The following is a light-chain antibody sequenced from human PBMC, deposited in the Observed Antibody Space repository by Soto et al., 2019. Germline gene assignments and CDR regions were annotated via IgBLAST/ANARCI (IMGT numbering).Light chain of an antibody. CDR1: RGISSN. CDR2: GAS. V-gene: IGKV3-15*01. Sequence: EIVMTQSPATLSVSPGERGTLSCRASRGISSNLAWYQQIPGQAPRLLIYGASTRATGIPARFSGSGSGTEFTLTISSLQSEDFAVYFCQQYGSSPRKFGQGTKVEVK. CDR3: QQYGSSPRK. J-gene: IGKJ1*01.